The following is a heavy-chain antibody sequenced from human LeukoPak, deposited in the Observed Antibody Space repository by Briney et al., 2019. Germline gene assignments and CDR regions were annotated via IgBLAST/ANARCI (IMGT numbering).Heavy chain of an antibody. CDR3: VNDYGNPDALDN. CDR2: IPYGGSNK. Sequence: GGSLRLSCATAGFTFGNYAMHWVRQAPGKALEGVALIPYGGSNKYYADSVKGRFTISRDNSKNTLYLQMNSLSDEDTAVYFCVNDYGNPDALDNWGQGTLVTVSS. V-gene: IGHV3-30-3*02. J-gene: IGHJ4*02. D-gene: IGHD4-17*01. CDR1: GFTFGNYA.